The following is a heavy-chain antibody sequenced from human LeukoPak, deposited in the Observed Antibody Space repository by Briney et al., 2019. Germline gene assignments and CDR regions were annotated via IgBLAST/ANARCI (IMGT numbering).Heavy chain of an antibody. Sequence: ASVKVSCKASGYTFTSYYMHWVRQAPGQGLEWMGIINPSGGSTSYAQKFQGRVTMTRDTSVNTAYMDLSRLTSDDTAVYYCARDSRVSLDVWGKGTTVTVSS. CDR1: GYTFTSYY. CDR3: ARDSRVSLDV. V-gene: IGHV1-46*01. J-gene: IGHJ6*04. D-gene: IGHD6-13*01. CDR2: INPSGGST.